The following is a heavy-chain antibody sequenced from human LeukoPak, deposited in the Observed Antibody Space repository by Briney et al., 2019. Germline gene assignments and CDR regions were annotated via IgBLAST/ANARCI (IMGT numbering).Heavy chain of an antibody. D-gene: IGHD3-16*01. J-gene: IGHJ6*04. CDR3: ARDAYVSYYYYGMDV. CDR1: GFTFSSYA. Sequence: GRSLRLSWAAAGFTFSSYAMHWVRQAPGKGLEWVAVISYDGSNKYYADSVKGRFTISRDNSKNTLYLQMNSLRAEDTAVYYCARDAYVSYYYYGMDVWGKGTTVTVSS. CDR2: ISYDGSNK. V-gene: IGHV3-30-3*01.